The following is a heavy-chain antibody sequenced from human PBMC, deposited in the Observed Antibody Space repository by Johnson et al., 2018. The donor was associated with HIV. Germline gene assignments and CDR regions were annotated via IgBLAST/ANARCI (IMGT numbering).Heavy chain of an antibody. CDR2: IKQDGSKK. D-gene: IGHD1-26*01. J-gene: IGHJ3*02. CDR1: GFTVSSNY. CDR3: ARAVGGSFDI. V-gene: IGHV3-7*03. Sequence: VQLVESGGGLVQPGGSLRLSCAASGFTVSSNYMSWVRQAPGKGLEWVANIKQDGSKKYYVDSVKGRFTISRDNAKNSLYLQMNSLRAEDTAMYYCARAVGGSFDIWGQGTMVTVCS.